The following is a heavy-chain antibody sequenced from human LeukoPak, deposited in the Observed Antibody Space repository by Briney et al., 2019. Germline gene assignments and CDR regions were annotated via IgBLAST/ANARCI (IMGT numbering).Heavy chain of an antibody. CDR3: ARGLGAYSSLN. V-gene: IGHV1-46*01. CDR2: INPSGGST. CDR1: GYTFTSYY. D-gene: IGHD3-22*01. Sequence: ASVKVSCKASGYTFTSYYMHWVRQAPGQGLEWMGMINPSGGSTNYAQKFQDRVTMTRDTSTSTVYVELSSLGSEDTAVYYCARGLGAYSSLNWGQGTLVTVSS. J-gene: IGHJ4*02.